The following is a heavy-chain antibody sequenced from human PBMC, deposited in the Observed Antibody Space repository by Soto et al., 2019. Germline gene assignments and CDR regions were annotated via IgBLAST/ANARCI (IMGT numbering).Heavy chain of an antibody. CDR3: ARVFSSRYYPPYGFDP. J-gene: IGHJ5*02. CDR1: GYSFTTHG. D-gene: IGHD6-13*01. V-gene: IGHV1-18*01. CDR2: ITTYSGHT. Sequence: ASVKVSCKASGYSFTTHGITWVRQAPGQGLEWMGLITTYSGHTSYSPSLQGRVSMTRDTATSTAYMELKSLRADDTAVYYCARVFSSRYYPPYGFDPWRQGTLVTVSS.